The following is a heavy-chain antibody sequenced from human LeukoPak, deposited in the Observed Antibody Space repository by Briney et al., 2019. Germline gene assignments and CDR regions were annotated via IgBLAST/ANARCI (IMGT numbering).Heavy chain of an antibody. Sequence: GGSLRLSCAASGLTFNNYWMSWLRQAPGKGLEWVSHIGLDGSDKYYVDSMKGRFTISRDNAKNSLYLQMNSLGAEDTAVYYCASWGSDWYNMNSWGQATLVTVSS. D-gene: IGHD6-19*01. CDR3: ASWGSDWYNMNS. V-gene: IGHV3-7*01. CDR2: IGLDGSDK. CDR1: GLTFNNYW. J-gene: IGHJ4*02.